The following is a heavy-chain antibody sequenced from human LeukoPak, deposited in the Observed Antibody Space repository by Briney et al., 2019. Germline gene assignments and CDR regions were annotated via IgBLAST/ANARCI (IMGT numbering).Heavy chain of an antibody. CDR1: GFTFSSYE. CDR2: ISSSGSTI. Sequence: GGSLRLSCAASGFTFSSYEMNWVRQAPGKGLEWVSYISSSGSTIYYADSVKGRFTISRDNAKNSLYLQMHSLRAADTAVYYCAELGITMIGGVWGKGTTVTISS. CDR3: AELGITMIGGV. D-gene: IGHD3-10*02. J-gene: IGHJ6*04. V-gene: IGHV3-48*03.